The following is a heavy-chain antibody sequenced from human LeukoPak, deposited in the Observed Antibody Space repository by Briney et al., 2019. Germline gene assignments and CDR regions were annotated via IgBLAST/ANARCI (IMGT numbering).Heavy chain of an antibody. D-gene: IGHD2-2*01. CDR2: ISSSGSTI. J-gene: IGHJ6*03. Sequence: GGSLRLSCAASGFTFSDYYMSWIRQAPGKGLEWVSYISSSGSTIYYADSVKGRFTISRDNAKNSLYLQMNSLRAEDTAVYYCARDCLPKERGYCSSTSCYRRTRHYYYMDVWGKGTTVTVSS. CDR3: ARDCLPKERGYCSSTSCYRRTRHYYYMDV. V-gene: IGHV3-11*01. CDR1: GFTFSDYY.